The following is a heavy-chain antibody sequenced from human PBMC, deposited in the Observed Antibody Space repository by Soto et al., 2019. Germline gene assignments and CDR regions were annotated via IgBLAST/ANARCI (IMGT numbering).Heavy chain of an antibody. V-gene: IGHV4-4*02. Sequence: QVQLQESGPGLVKPSGTLSLTCAVSGGSISSTNWWPWVRQSPGRGLDWIGEIYHSGTTNYSPSLKSRVNIAVDMSTNHLSLTLISVTAADTAVYYCAFPATADFDYWGKGILVTVSS. D-gene: IGHD6-13*01. CDR1: GGSISSTNW. J-gene: IGHJ4*02. CDR3: AFPATADFDY. CDR2: IYHSGTT.